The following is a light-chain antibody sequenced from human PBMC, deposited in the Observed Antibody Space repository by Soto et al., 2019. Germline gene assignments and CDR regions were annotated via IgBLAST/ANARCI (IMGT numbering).Light chain of an antibody. J-gene: IGKJ2*01. CDR3: LQSYSTPPYT. Sequence: DIQMTQSPSSLSASVGDRVTITCRASQSISNDLYWYQQKPGKAPKLLIYAASSLQAGVPSRFSGSGSGTDFTLTIISLQPEEFATYYCLQSYSTPPYTFGQGTRLEIK. CDR1: QSISND. V-gene: IGKV1-39*01. CDR2: AAS.